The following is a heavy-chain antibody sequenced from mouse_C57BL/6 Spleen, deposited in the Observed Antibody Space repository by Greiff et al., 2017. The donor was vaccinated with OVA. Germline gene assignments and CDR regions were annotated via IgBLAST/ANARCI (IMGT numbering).Heavy chain of an antibody. V-gene: IGHV5-6*01. D-gene: IGHD1-1*01. Sequence: EVQVVESGGDLVKPGGSLKLSCAASGFTFSSYGMSWVRQTPDKRLEWVAPISSGGSYTYYPDSVKGRFTISRDNAKNTLYLQMSSLKSEDSAMYDCARRTDYYGSSYNAMDYWGQGTSVTVSS. J-gene: IGHJ4*01. CDR2: ISSGGSYT. CDR3: ARRTDYYGSSYNAMDY. CDR1: GFTFSSYG.